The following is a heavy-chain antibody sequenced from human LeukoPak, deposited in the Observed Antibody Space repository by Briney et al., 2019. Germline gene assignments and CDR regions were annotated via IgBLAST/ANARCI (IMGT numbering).Heavy chain of an antibody. J-gene: IGHJ1*01. CDR1: GFTFSDYY. CDR3: ARGQWNTAECFQH. D-gene: IGHD1/OR15-1a*01. V-gene: IGHV3-11*01. CDR2: ISSSCSTI. Sequence: GGSLRLSCAASGFTFSDYYMSWIRQAPGKGLEWGSYISSSCSTIYYADSVEGRFTISRDNAKNSLYLQMNSLRAEDPAVYSCARGQWNTAECFQHWGQGTLVTVSS.